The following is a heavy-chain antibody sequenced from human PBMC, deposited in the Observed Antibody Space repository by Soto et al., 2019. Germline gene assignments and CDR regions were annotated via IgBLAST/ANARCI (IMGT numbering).Heavy chain of an antibody. Sequence: GGSLRLSCEVSGFIFSNNGMHWVRQAPGKGLEWVAFMSYDGSAKFLADSVKGRFTISRDNSKSTLFLHMSSLRAEDTAMYYCAIVRVADSPLDHWGQGTPVTVSS. CDR2: MSYDGSAK. CDR1: GFIFSNNG. CDR3: AIVRVADSPLDH. D-gene: IGHD3-10*02. V-gene: IGHV3-30*02. J-gene: IGHJ4*02.